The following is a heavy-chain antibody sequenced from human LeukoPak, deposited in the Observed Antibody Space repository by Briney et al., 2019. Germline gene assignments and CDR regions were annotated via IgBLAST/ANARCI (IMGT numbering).Heavy chain of an antibody. Sequence: SETLSLTCTVSGGSISSYYWSWIRQPPGKGLEWIGYIYYSGSTNYNPSLKSRVTISVDTSKNQFSLKLSSVTAADTVVYYCASSGSYYGAYDYWGQGTLVTVSS. D-gene: IGHD1-26*01. CDR3: ASSGSYYGAYDY. J-gene: IGHJ4*02. CDR2: IYYSGST. CDR1: GGSISSYY. V-gene: IGHV4-59*01.